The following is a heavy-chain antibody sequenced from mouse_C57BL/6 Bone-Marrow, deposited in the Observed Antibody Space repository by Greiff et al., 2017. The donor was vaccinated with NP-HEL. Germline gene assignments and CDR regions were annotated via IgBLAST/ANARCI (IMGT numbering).Heavy chain of an antibody. V-gene: IGHV1-81*01. Sequence: VKLQQSGAELARPGASVKLSCKASGYTFTSYGISWVKQRTGQGLEWIGEIYPRSGNTYYNEKFKGKATLTADKSSSTAYMELRSLTSEDSAVYFCARSRRLRRGAWFAYWGQGTLVTVSA. D-gene: IGHD2-4*01. CDR2: IYPRSGNT. J-gene: IGHJ3*01. CDR1: GYTFTSYG. CDR3: ARSRRLRRGAWFAY.